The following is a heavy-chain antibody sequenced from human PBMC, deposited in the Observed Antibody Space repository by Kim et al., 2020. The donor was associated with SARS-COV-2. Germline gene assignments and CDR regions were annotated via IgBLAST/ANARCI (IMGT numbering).Heavy chain of an antibody. CDR2: VIKSGTTT. CDR1: GFTFRDYY. V-gene: IGHV3-11*01. Sequence: GGSLRLSCAASGFTFRDYYMSWMRQAPGKGLEWISYVIKSGTTTYHADSLKGRFTISRDNAQKSLHLQMNSLRAEDTALYYCAREGPGSGVDHWGQGTLVIVSS. D-gene: IGHD7-27*01. CDR3: AREGPGSGVDH. J-gene: IGHJ4*02.